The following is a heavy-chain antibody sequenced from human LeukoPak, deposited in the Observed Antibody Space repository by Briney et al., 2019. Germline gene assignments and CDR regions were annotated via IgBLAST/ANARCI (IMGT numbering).Heavy chain of an antibody. D-gene: IGHD6-13*01. J-gene: IGHJ4*02. CDR1: GFTFSSYA. Sequence: GGSLRLSCAASGFTFSSYAMRWVRQAPGKGLEWVSAISGSGGSTYYADSVKGRFTISRDNSKNTLYLQMNSLRAEDTAVYYCALSPFIAAAAQQVGGQGTLVTVSS. CDR2: ISGSGGST. V-gene: IGHV3-23*01. CDR3: ALSPFIAAAAQQV.